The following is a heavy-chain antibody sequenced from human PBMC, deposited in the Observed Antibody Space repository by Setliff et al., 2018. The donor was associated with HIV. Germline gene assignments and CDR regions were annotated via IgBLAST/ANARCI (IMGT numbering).Heavy chain of an antibody. J-gene: IGHJ3*01. Sequence: GGSLRLSCAASGFTFRSYYMHWVRQIPGKGLLWVSRINRDGSNTGYADSVEGRFTIYRDNAKSTLYLQLDGLRAEDTAVYYCTRDGPIGVMAVHSFDLWGQGTMVTVSS. CDR2: INRDGSNT. V-gene: IGHV3-74*01. CDR3: TRDGPIGVMAVHSFDL. CDR1: GFTFRSYY. D-gene: IGHD2-8*01.